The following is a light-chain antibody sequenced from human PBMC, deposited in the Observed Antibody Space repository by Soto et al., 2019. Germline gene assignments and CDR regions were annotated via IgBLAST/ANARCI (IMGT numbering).Light chain of an antibody. CDR3: SSYSGTNNYV. CDR1: SSDVGGYNF. J-gene: IGLJ1*01. CDR2: EVT. V-gene: IGLV2-8*01. Sequence: QSVLTQPPSASGSPGQSVTISCTGTSSDVGGYNFVSWYQQHPGKAPKLIIYEVTKRPSGVPDRFSGSKSGNTASLTVSGLQAEDEADYYCSSYSGTNNYVFGTGTTVTVL.